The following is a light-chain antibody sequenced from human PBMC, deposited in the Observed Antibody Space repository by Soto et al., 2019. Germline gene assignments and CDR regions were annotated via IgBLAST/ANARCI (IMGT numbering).Light chain of an antibody. V-gene: IGLV2-14*01. CDR1: RSDVGVYMF. Sequence: QSALTQPASVSGSPGQSITISCTGTRSDVGVYMFVSWYQQHPGKAPKLMIYEVSYRPSGVSNRFSGAKSGNTASLTISGLQAEDEADYYCSSYTSSSTYVFGTGTKVPVL. CDR2: EVS. J-gene: IGLJ1*01. CDR3: SSYTSSSTYV.